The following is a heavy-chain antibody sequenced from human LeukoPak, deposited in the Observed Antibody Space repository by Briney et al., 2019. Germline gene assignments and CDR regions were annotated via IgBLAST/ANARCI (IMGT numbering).Heavy chain of an antibody. V-gene: IGHV4-59*01. CDR1: GGSISSYY. D-gene: IGHD3-9*01. CDR2: IYYSGST. Sequence: PSETLSLTCTVSGGSISSYYWSWIRQPPGKGPEWIGYIYYSGSTNYNPSLKSRVTISVDTSKNQFSLKLSSVTAADTAVYYCARTYYDIAGYYYGMDVWGQGTTVTVSS. J-gene: IGHJ6*02. CDR3: ARTYYDIAGYYYGMDV.